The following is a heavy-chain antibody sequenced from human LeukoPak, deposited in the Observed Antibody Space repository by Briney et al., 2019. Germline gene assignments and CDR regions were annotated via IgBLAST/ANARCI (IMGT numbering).Heavy chain of an antibody. D-gene: IGHD2-2*02. CDR3: ARGLYTYNVRYFDN. J-gene: IGHJ4*02. V-gene: IGHV4-61*02. CDR2: IYTSGST. CDR1: GGSISSGSYY. Sequence: NTSETLSLTCTVSGGSISSGSYYWSWIRQPAGKGLEWIGRIYTSGSTNYNPSLKSRVTISVDTSKNQFSLKLSSVTAADTAVYYCARGLYTYNVRYFDNWGQGTLVTVSS.